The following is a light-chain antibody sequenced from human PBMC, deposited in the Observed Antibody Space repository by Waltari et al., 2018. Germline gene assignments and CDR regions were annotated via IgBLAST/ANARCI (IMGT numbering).Light chain of an antibody. CDR2: RNN. CDR3: SAWDSSLNTWL. V-gene: IGLV10-54*04. Sequence: QAGLPPPPPVSKGLRQTAPPPCTGNHNKVGHERAAWQQQHPGHPPKRLSYRNNNRPTGISDIFSASRSGNTASLTISGLQPEDEADYYCSAWDSSLNTWLFGGGTKPTVL. CDR1: HNKVGHER. J-gene: IGLJ3*02.